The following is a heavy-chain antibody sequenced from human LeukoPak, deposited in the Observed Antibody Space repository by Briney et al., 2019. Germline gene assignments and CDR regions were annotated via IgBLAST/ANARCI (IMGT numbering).Heavy chain of an antibody. D-gene: IGHD5-18*01. CDR1: GFTFSSYG. V-gene: IGHV3-30*02. CDR2: IRYDGSNK. J-gene: IGHJ4*02. Sequence: GGSLRLSCAASGFTFSSYGMHWVRQAPGKGLEWVAFIRYDGSNKYYADSVKGRFTISRDNSKNTLYPQMNSLRAEDTAVYYCAKDWRGYSYGYSNYWGQGTLVTVSS. CDR3: AKDWRGYSYGYSNY.